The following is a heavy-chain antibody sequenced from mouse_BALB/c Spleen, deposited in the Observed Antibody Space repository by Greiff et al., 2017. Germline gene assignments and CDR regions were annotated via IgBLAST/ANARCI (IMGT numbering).Heavy chain of an antibody. CDR3: ARVGNLDY. J-gene: IGHJ2*01. Sequence: DVQLQESGPGLVKPSQSLSLTCSVTGYSITSGYYWNWIRQFPGNKLEWMGYISYDGSNNYNPSLKNRISITRDTSKNQFFLKLNSVTTEDTATYYCARVGNLDYWGQGTTLTVSS. CDR2: ISYDGSN. D-gene: IGHD2-1*01. V-gene: IGHV3-6*02. CDR1: GYSITSGYY.